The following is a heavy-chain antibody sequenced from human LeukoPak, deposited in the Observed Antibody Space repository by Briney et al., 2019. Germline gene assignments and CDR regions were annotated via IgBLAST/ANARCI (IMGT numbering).Heavy chain of an antibody. V-gene: IGHV3-74*01. CDR1: GFTFSSSW. CDR3: AKVQSSTWWAYDY. CDR2: INPDGSST. J-gene: IGHJ4*02. Sequence: PGGSLRLSCAASGFTFSSSWMHWVRQAPGKGLVWVSRINPDGSSTSHADSVKGRFTISRDNAKNTVYLQMNSLRGEDTAIYYCAKVQSSTWWAYDYWGQGTLVSVSS. D-gene: IGHD6-13*01.